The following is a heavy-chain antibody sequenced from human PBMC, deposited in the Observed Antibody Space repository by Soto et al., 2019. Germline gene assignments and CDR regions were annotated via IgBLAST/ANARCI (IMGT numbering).Heavy chain of an antibody. V-gene: IGHV4-39*01. J-gene: IGHJ6*02. CDR2: IYYSGST. CDR3: RVWDGDASFYYYYGMDV. Sequence: QLQLQESGPGLVKPSETLSLTCTVSGGSISSSSYYWGWIRQPPGKGLEWIGSIYYSGSTYYNPSRKSRVPISVDTSKNQFSLKLSSVTAADTAVYYCRVWDGDASFYYYYGMDVWGQGTTVTVSS. D-gene: IGHD4-17*01. CDR1: GGSISSSSYY.